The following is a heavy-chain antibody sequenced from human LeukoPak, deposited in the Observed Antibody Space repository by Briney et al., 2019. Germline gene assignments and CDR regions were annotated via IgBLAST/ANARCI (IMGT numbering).Heavy chain of an antibody. CDR3: ARARLHHNYGSGTNFDY. Sequence: SQTLSLTCAISGDSVSSNTADWNWIRQSPSIGLEWLGRTYYSSTWYNDYAVSVRSRITINPDTSQYQFSLQLKSVTPEDTAVYYCARARLHHNYGSGTNFDYWGQGTLVTVSS. J-gene: IGHJ4*02. D-gene: IGHD3-10*01. V-gene: IGHV6-1*01. CDR2: TYYSSTWYN. CDR1: GDSVSSNTAD.